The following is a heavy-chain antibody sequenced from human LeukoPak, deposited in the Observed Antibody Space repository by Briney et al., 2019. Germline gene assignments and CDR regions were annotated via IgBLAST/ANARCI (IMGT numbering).Heavy chain of an antibody. Sequence: ASVKVSCKAAGYTFTGYYMHWVRQAPGQGLEWMGWINPNSGGTNYAQKFQGRVTMTRDTSISTAHMELSRLRSDDTAVCYCARDSLKREDIVVVVAATLSLYYYYMDVWGKGTTVTVSS. CDR2: INPNSGGT. CDR3: ARDSLKREDIVVVVAATLSLYYYYMDV. J-gene: IGHJ6*03. V-gene: IGHV1-2*02. CDR1: GYTFTGYY. D-gene: IGHD2-15*01.